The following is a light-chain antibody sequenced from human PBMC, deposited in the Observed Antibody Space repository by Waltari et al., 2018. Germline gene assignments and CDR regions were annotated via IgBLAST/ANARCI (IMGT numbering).Light chain of an antibody. V-gene: IGLV2-23*02. Sequence: QSALTQPASVSGSPGQSITISCTGSNSNIGTYSLVSWFQHRPGKAPNLIIYAVTQRPSGVSVRFSGSKSGNTASLTISGLQAEDEADYYCCSYAGSVPYVFGTGTTVTVL. J-gene: IGLJ1*01. CDR2: AVT. CDR3: CSYAGSVPYV. CDR1: NSNIGTYSL.